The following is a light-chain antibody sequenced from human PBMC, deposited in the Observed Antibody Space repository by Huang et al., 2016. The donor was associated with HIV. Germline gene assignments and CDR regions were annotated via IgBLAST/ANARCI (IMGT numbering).Light chain of an antibody. V-gene: IGKV4-1*01. CDR2: WAT. CDR1: QTVLYSLNKKNY. Sequence: DIVMTQSPDSLAVSPGERATINCKSSQTVLYSLNKKNYLAWFQQQPGRSPKLLIYWATTRGSGVPYRFSGSGSGTDFTLTINNLQAEDVAVYFCLQYYSVPQTFGHGTKVEIK. J-gene: IGKJ1*01. CDR3: LQYYSVPQT.